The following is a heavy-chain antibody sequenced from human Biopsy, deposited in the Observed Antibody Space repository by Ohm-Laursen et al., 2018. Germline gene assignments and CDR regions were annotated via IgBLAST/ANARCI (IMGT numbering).Heavy chain of an antibody. CDR1: GFTFSGFS. V-gene: IGHV3-21*01. CDR3: ARDGEAKYCKHGVCPSDF. J-gene: IGHJ4*02. Sequence: PRLSCSASGFTFSGFSMNWVRQAPGKGLEWVSSISASGNHIYYTDSVKGRFTVSRDNGKNSVYLQMNSLRVEDTAVYYCARDGEAKYCKHGVCPSDFWGQGTLVTVSS. D-gene: IGHD2-8*01. CDR2: ISASGNHI.